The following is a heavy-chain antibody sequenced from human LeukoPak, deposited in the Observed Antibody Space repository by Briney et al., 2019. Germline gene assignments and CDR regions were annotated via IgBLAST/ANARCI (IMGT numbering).Heavy chain of an antibody. CDR2: IKKDGSEK. CDR3: ARDLSGVAGYTYGRGIDY. D-gene: IGHD5-18*01. V-gene: IGHV3-7*01. CDR1: GFIFSNYW. J-gene: IGHJ4*02. Sequence: PGGSLRLSCEASGFIFSNYWMAWVRQAPGKGLEWVANIKKDGSEKYYVDSVKGRFTISRDNPKTSLYLQMNSLRAEDTAVYYCARDLSGVAGYTYGRGIDYWGQGTLVTVSS.